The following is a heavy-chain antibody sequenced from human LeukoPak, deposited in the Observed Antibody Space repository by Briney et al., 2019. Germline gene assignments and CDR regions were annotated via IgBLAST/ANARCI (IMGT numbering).Heavy chain of an antibody. V-gene: IGHV4-38-2*02. CDR2: IYHSGST. J-gene: IGHJ5*02. CDR1: GYSISSGYY. Sequence: SETLSLTCTVSGYSISSGYYWGWIRQPPGKGLEWIGSIYHSGSTYYNPSLKSRVTISVDTSKNQFSLKLSSVTAADTAVYYCARDGPGGSGYSQPNWFEPWGQGTLVTVSS. CDR3: ARDGPGGSGYSQPNWFEP. D-gene: IGHD3-3*01.